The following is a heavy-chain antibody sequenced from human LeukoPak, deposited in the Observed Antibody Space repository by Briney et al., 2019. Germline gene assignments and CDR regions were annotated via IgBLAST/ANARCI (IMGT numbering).Heavy chain of an antibody. CDR1: GGSISSGGYY. CDR2: IYYSGST. J-gene: IGHJ4*02. Sequence: SETLSLTCTVSGGSISSGGYYWSWIRQHPGKGLEWIGYIYYSGSTYYNPSLKSRVTISVDTSKNQFSLKLSSVTAADTAVYYCASGTTVVTIDYWGQGTLVTVSS. CDR3: ASGTTVVTIDY. D-gene: IGHD4-23*01. V-gene: IGHV4-31*03.